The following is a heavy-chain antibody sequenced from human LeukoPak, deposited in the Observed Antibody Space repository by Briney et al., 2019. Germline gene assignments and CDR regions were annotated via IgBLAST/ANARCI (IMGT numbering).Heavy chain of an antibody. Sequence: SETLSLTCTVSGGSISSSSYYWGWIRQPPGKGLEWIGSIYYSGSTYYSPSLKSRVTISVDTSKNQFSLKLSSVTAADTAVYYCAPGFGELIDAFDIWGQGTMVTVSS. D-gene: IGHD3-10*01. CDR2: IYYSGST. CDR3: APGFGELIDAFDI. V-gene: IGHV4-39*01. J-gene: IGHJ3*02. CDR1: GGSISSSSYY.